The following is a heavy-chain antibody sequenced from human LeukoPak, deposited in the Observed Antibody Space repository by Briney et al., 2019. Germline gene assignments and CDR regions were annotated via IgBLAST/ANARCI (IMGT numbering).Heavy chain of an antibody. CDR1: GGTFSSYA. J-gene: IGHJ6*02. CDR3: ARAFRDGYNYDYYYYGMDV. Sequence: GASVKVSCKASGGTFSSYAISWVRQAPGQGLEWMGRIIPILGIANYAQKFQGRVTITADKSTSTACMELSSLRSEDTAVYYCARAFRDGYNYDYYYYGMDVWGQGTTVTVSS. D-gene: IGHD5-24*01. V-gene: IGHV1-69*04. CDR2: IIPILGIA.